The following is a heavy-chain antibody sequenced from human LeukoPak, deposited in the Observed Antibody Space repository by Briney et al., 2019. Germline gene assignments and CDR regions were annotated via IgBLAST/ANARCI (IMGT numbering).Heavy chain of an antibody. V-gene: IGHV3-74*01. Sequence: PGGSLRLSCAASGFTFSNYWMHWVRQAPGKGLVWVSRINSDGSSTTYADSVKGRFTISRGNAKNTLYLQMNSLRAEDTAVYYCARDYGRSRDYGMDVWGQGTTVTVSS. J-gene: IGHJ6*02. D-gene: IGHD3-10*01. CDR1: GFTFSNYW. CDR2: INSDGSST. CDR3: ARDYGRSRDYGMDV.